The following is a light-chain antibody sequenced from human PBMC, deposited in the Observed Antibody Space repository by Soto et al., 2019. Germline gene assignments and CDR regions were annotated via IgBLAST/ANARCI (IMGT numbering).Light chain of an antibody. CDR1: SSDVGGHDY. Sequence: QSVLTQPASVSGSPGQSITISCNGTSSDVGGHDYVSWYQQHPGKAPKLTIFAVSHRPSGVSNRFSGSKSGNTASLTISGLQAEDEADYFCSTWDDSLNGWVFGGGTKVTVL. J-gene: IGLJ3*02. V-gene: IGLV2-14*01. CDR3: STWDDSLNGWV. CDR2: AVS.